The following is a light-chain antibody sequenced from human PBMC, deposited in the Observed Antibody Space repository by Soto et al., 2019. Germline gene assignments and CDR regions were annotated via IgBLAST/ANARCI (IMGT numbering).Light chain of an antibody. CDR2: DAS. CDR1: QDISNY. J-gene: IGKJ5*01. CDR3: QQSDSLPIS. Sequence: DIQMTQSPSSLSASVGDRVTITCRASQDISNYLNWYQQRPGKAPKLLIYDASNLERGVPSRFSGTRSVTHFTFAITCLQPEDVATYDCQQSDSLPISVGRVTRLEIK. V-gene: IGKV1-33*01.